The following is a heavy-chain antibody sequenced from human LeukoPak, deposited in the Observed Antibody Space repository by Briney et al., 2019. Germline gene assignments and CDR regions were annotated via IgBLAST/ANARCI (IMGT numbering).Heavy chain of an antibody. Sequence: SVKLSCXVSGYTFTNYGISCARQAHGQGLEWVTWMSAYNGNTNYTQTPQRRHTVTTHTSTSTAYMDLGSLISGDSAVYQCERGMITFGGVIPEAYWGQGTLVTVSS. D-gene: IGHD3-16*02. CDR3: ERGMITFGGVIPEAY. J-gene: IGHJ4*02. V-gene: IGHV1-18*01. CDR1: GYTFTNYG. CDR2: MSAYNGNT.